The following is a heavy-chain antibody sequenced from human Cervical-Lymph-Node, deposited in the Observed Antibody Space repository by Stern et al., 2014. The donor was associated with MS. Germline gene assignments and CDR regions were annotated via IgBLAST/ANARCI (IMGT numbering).Heavy chain of an antibody. CDR1: GYNFINYW. CDR3: ARWSVACDH. J-gene: IGHJ4*02. Sequence: EVQLEESGTEVKEPGESLKISCKTSGYNFINYWIAWVRQVPGKGLEWIGIIYPGDSDIRYSPSFQGHVTMSVDKSKTTAYLQWNSLKASDSAVYYCARWSVACDHWGQGALITVSS. V-gene: IGHV5-51*03. D-gene: IGHD2-21*01. CDR2: IYPGDSDI.